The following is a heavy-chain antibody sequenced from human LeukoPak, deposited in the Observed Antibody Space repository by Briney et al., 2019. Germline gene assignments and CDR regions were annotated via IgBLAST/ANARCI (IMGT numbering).Heavy chain of an antibody. CDR3: AREPLGYCSSTSCYTGYYYYYMDV. CDR1: GGSISSSSYY. J-gene: IGHJ6*03. Sequence: SETLSLTCTVSGGSISSSSYYWGWIRQPPGKGLEWIGSIYYSGSTYYNPSLKSRVTISVDTSKNQFSLKLSSVTAADTAVYYCAREPLGYCSSTSCYTGYYYYYMDVWGKGTTVTVSS. CDR2: IYYSGST. D-gene: IGHD2-2*02. V-gene: IGHV4-39*02.